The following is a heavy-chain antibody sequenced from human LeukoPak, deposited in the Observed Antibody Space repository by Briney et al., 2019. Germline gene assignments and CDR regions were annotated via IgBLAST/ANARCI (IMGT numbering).Heavy chain of an antibody. CDR2: ISAYNGNT. Sequence: ASVKVSCKASGYTFTGYYMHWVRQAPGQGLEWMGWISAYNGNTNYAQKLQGRVTMTTDTSTSTAYMELRSLRSDDTAVYYCARGNLAVADYWGQGTLVTVSS. D-gene: IGHD6-19*01. J-gene: IGHJ4*02. CDR3: ARGNLAVADY. CDR1: GYTFTGYY. V-gene: IGHV1-18*04.